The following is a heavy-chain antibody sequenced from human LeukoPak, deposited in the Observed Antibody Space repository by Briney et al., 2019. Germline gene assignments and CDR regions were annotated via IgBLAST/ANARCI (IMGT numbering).Heavy chain of an antibody. Sequence: ASVKVSCKASGYTFTSYSVNSVRQAPGQGLEWMGWITTSTGNPTYAQGFTGRFVFSLDTSVNTAYLQISSLKTEDTAVYYCARDLRAISFDYWGQGTLVSVSS. CDR2: ITTSTGNP. CDR1: GYTFTSYS. D-gene: IGHD3-3*01. J-gene: IGHJ4*02. V-gene: IGHV7-4-1*02. CDR3: ARDLRAISFDY.